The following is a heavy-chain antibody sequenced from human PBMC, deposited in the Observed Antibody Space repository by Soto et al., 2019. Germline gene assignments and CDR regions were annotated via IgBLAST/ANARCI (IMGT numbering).Heavy chain of an antibody. J-gene: IGHJ6*03. Sequence: HQPPGKGLEWIGRIYHSGSTNYNPSPKSRVTISVDTSKNQCSLKLSSVTAADTAIYYCARGKSFSGGLIKYYYYYMDVRGNGTTVTVSS. D-gene: IGHD6-25*01. V-gene: IGHV4-34*01. CDR2: IYHSGST. CDR3: ARGKSFSGGLIKYYYYYMDV.